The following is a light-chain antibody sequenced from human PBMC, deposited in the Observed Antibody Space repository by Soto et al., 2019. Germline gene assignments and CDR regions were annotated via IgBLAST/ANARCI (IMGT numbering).Light chain of an antibody. CDR1: QGINNW. V-gene: IGKV1-12*01. J-gene: IGKJ4*01. CDR3: QQSNTFRPLT. CDR2: AAS. Sequence: DIPMTQSPSSVSASVGDRGTITCRASQGINNWLAWYQQQPGKAPKLLISAASTLQSGVPSRFSGGGSGTRFTLIISSLQPEDFATYYRQQSNTFRPLTFGGGTKVDLK.